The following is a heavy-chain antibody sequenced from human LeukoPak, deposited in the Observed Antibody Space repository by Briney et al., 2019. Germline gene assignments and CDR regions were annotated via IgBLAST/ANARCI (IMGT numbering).Heavy chain of an antibody. Sequence: GGSLRLSCAASGFTFSSYRMSWVRQAPGKGLEWVANIKQDGSEKYYVDSVKGRFTISRDNAKNSLYLQMNSLRAEDTAVYYCARLHYDSSGYYTGLFDYWGQGTLVTVSS. CDR1: GFTFSSYR. CDR2: IKQDGSEK. J-gene: IGHJ4*02. CDR3: ARLHYDSSGYYTGLFDY. D-gene: IGHD3-22*01. V-gene: IGHV3-7*01.